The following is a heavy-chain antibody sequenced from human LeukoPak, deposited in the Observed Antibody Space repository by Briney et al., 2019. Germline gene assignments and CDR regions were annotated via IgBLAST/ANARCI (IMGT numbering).Heavy chain of an antibody. J-gene: IGHJ5*02. Sequence: SETLSLTCTVSHYSISSGYYWGWIRQPPGKGLEWIGTIYHSGSAYSNPSLKSRVTMSVDTSKNQFSLNLSSVTAADTAVYYCARKEGGQLVNTRRWFDPWGQGTLVTVSS. D-gene: IGHD6-13*01. CDR1: HYSISSGYY. CDR3: ARKEGGQLVNTRRWFDP. V-gene: IGHV4-38-2*02. CDR2: IYHSGSA.